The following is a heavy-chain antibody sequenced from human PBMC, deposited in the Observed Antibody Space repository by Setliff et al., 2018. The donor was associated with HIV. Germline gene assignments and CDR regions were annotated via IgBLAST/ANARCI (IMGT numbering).Heavy chain of an antibody. CDR1: GFTFSTYW. D-gene: IGHD1-26*01. J-gene: IGHJ4*02. CDR2: IKQDGSEK. CDR3: ATDCAVVGGTGSLDS. V-gene: IGHV3-7*05. Sequence: PGGSLRLSCAASGFTFSTYWMSWVRRAPGKGLEWVANIKQDGSEKNYMDSVKGRFTISRDNAKNSLYLQMNSLRVEDTAVYYCATDCAVVGGTGSLDSWGQGTLVTVSS.